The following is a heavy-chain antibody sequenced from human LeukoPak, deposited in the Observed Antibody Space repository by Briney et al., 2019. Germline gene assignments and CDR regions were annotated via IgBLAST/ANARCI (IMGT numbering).Heavy chain of an antibody. CDR3: ARRGYYDSSGYYYA. Sequence: SVKVSCKASGGTFSSYAISWVRQAPRQGLEWMGRIIPILGIANYAQKFQGRVTITADKSTSTAYMELSSLRSEDTAVYYCARRGYYDSSGYYYAWGQGTLVTVSS. D-gene: IGHD3-22*01. CDR2: IIPILGIA. V-gene: IGHV1-69*04. J-gene: IGHJ5*02. CDR1: GGTFSSYA.